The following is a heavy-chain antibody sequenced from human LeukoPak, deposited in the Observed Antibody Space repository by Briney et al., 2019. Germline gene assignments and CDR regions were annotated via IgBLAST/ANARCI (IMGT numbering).Heavy chain of an antibody. J-gene: IGHJ4*02. CDR3: ARGGIAARQEY. Sequence: SETLSLTCAVYGGPFSGYYWSWIRQPPGKGLEWIGEINHSGSTNYNPSLKSRVTISVDTSKNQFSLKLSSVTAADTAVYYCARGGIAARQEYWGQGTLVTVSS. V-gene: IGHV4-34*01. CDR2: INHSGST. D-gene: IGHD6-6*01. CDR1: GGPFSGYY.